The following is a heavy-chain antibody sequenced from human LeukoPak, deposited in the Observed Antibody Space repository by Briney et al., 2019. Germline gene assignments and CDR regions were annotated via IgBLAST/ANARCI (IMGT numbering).Heavy chain of an antibody. J-gene: IGHJ4*02. Sequence: GGSLRLSCAASGFTFSSYAMSWVRQAPGKGLEWVSAISGSGDSTYYADSVKGRFTISRDNSKNTLYLQMNSLRAEDTAVYYCAKDAPTVRGYYGSGSYYWPYFDYWGQGTLVTVSS. V-gene: IGHV3-23*01. CDR2: ISGSGDST. CDR3: AKDAPTVRGYYGSGSYYWPYFDY. CDR1: GFTFSSYA. D-gene: IGHD3-10*01.